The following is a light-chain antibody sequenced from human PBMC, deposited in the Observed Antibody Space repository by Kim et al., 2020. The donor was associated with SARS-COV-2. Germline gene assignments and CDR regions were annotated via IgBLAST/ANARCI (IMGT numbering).Light chain of an antibody. J-gene: IGKJ2*03. CDR1: QDISNY. Sequence: LSASVGDRVTITYQASQDISNYLKWYQQKPGKAPKLLFYDASNLETGVPSRFSGSGSGTDFTFTISSLQPEDIATYYCQQYDNLYSFGQGTKLEI. V-gene: IGKV1-33*01. CDR2: DAS. CDR3: QQYDNLYS.